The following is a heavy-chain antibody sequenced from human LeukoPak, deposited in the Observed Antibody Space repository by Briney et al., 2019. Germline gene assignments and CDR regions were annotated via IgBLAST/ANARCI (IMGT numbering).Heavy chain of an antibody. J-gene: IGHJ4*02. CDR2: IRYDGSNK. CDR3: AKFPVSYDILTGFFDY. V-gene: IGHV3-30*02. CDR1: GFTFSSYG. D-gene: IGHD3-9*01. Sequence: PGGSLRLSCAASGFTFSSYGMHWVRQAPGKGLEWVAFIRYDGSNKYYADSVKGRFTISRDNSKNTLYLQMNSLRAEDTAVYYCAKFPVSYDILTGFFDYWGQGTLVTVSS.